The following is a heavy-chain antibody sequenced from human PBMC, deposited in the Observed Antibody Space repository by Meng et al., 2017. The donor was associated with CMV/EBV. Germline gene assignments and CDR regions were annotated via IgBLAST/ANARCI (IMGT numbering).Heavy chain of an antibody. CDR3: ARGIYLDY. CDR2: IYYSGST. J-gene: IGHJ4*02. Sequence: GSLRLSCTVSGGSISSYYWSWIRQPPGKGLEWIGYIYYSGSTHYNPSLKSRVTISVDTSKNQFSLKLSSVTAADTAVYYCARGIYLDYWGQGTLVTVSS. V-gene: IGHV4-59*01. CDR1: GGSISSYY.